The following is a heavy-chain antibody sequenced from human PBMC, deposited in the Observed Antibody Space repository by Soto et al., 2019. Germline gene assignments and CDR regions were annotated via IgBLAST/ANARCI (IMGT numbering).Heavy chain of an antibody. Sequence: GGSLRLSCAASGFTFSSYGMHWVRQAPGKGLEWVAVIWYDGSNKYYADSVKGRFTISRDNSKNTLYLQMNSLRAEDTAVYYCARAYDDFSFDYWGQGTLVTVSS. D-gene: IGHD3-16*01. J-gene: IGHJ4*02. CDR2: IWYDGSNK. CDR3: ARAYDDFSFDY. CDR1: GFTFSSYG. V-gene: IGHV3-33*01.